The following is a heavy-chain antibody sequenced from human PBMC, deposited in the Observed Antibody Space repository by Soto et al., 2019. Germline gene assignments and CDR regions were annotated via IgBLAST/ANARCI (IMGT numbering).Heavy chain of an antibody. J-gene: IGHJ6*03. CDR1: SGSISSSNW. D-gene: IGHD1-1*01. V-gene: IGHV4-4*02. CDR2: IYHNGST. Sequence: SSETLSLTCAVSSGSISSSNWWSWVRQPPGKGLEWNGEIYHNGSTNYNPYLKSRVTISVDKSKNQFSLKLSSVTAADTAVYYCARVDWNYYYYMDVWGKGTTVTVSS. CDR3: ARVDWNYYYYMDV.